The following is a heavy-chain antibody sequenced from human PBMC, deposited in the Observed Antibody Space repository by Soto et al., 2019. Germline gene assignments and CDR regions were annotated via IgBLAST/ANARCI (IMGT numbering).Heavy chain of an antibody. Sequence: GGSLRLSCAASGFTCSNYAMTWVRQAPGKGLEWVSGISGGGNSTYYADSVKGRFTISRDNSKNALYLQMNSLRAEDTAVYYCAKTESSGWSTRYGMDVWGQGTTVTVSS. CDR2: ISGGGNST. CDR1: GFTCSNYA. V-gene: IGHV3-23*01. CDR3: AKTESSGWSTRYGMDV. J-gene: IGHJ6*02. D-gene: IGHD6-19*01.